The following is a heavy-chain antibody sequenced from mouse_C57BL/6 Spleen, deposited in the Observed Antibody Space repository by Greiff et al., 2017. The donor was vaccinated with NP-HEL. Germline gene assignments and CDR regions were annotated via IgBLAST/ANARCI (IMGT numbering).Heavy chain of an antibody. CDR2: FYPGSGSI. Sequence: QVQLQQSGAELVKPGASVKLSCKASGYTFTEYTIHWVKQRSGQGLEWIGWFYPGSGSIKYNEKFKDKATLTADKSSSTVYMELSRLTSEDSAVYFCAKHEDGYDGYYVWFAYWGQGTLVTVSA. D-gene: IGHD2-3*01. CDR3: AKHEDGYDGYYVWFAY. V-gene: IGHV1-62-2*01. CDR1: GYTFTEYT. J-gene: IGHJ3*01.